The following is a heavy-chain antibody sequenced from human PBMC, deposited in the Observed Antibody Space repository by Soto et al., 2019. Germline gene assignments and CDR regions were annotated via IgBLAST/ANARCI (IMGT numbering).Heavy chain of an antibody. CDR2: INSDGSST. CDR3: VRTSLVVAAATREDY. V-gene: IGHV3-74*01. CDR1: GFTFSSYW. J-gene: IGHJ4*02. D-gene: IGHD2-15*01. Sequence: EVQLVESGGGLVQPGGSLRLSCAASGFTFSSYWMHWVRQAPGKGLVWVSRINSDGSSTSYAGSVKGRFTISRDNAKTTLYLQMNSLRAEDTAVYYCVRTSLVVAAATREDYWGQGTLVTVSS.